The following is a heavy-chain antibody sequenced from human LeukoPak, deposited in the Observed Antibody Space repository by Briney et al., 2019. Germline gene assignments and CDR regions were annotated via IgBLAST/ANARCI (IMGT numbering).Heavy chain of an antibody. CDR1: GFTFSGYA. Sequence: GGSLRLSCAASGFTFSGYAMSWVRQAPGKGLEWVSGISGSGGSTYYADSVKGRFTISRDNSKNTLNLQMNSLRAEDTAVYHCAKNYNFWSGSGLDWGQGTLVTVSS. J-gene: IGHJ4*02. V-gene: IGHV3-23*01. D-gene: IGHD3-3*01. CDR2: ISGSGGST. CDR3: AKNYNFWSGSGLD.